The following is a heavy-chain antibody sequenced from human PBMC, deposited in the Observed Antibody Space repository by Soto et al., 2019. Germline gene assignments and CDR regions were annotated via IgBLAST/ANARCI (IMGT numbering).Heavy chain of an antibody. CDR2: IYSGGST. CDR1: GFTVSSNY. V-gene: IGHV3-66*01. Sequence: HPGGSLRLSCAASGFTVSSNYMSWVRQAPGKGLEWVSVIYSGGSTYYADSVKGRFTISRDNSKNTLYLQMNSLRAEDTAVYYCARDRRSGYDFWSGYLVWGKGTTVTVSS. CDR3: ARDRRSGYDFWSGYLV. J-gene: IGHJ6*04. D-gene: IGHD3-3*01.